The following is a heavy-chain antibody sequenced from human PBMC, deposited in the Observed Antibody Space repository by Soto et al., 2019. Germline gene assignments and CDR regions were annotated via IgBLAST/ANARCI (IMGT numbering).Heavy chain of an antibody. V-gene: IGHV1-18*01. CDR3: ARWRPTYYYDSSGYYLFDY. CDR2: ISAYNGNT. D-gene: IGHD3-22*01. Sequence: ASVKVSCKASGYTFTSYGIGWVRQAPGHGLEWMGWISAYNGNTNYAQKLQGRVTMTTDTSTSTAYMELRSLRSDDTAVYYCARWRPTYYYDSSGYYLFDYWGQGTLVTVSS. CDR1: GYTFTSYG. J-gene: IGHJ4*02.